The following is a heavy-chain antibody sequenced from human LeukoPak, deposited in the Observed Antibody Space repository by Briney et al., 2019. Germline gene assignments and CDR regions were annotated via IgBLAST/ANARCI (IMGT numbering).Heavy chain of an antibody. J-gene: IGHJ6*03. D-gene: IGHD5-12*01. Sequence: ASVKVSCKASGYTFTSYDINWVRQATRQGLEWMGWMNPNSGNTGYAQKFQGRVTITRNTSISTAYMELSSLRSEDTAVYYCARALPATYYYYYYMDVWGKGTTVTVSS. V-gene: IGHV1-8*03. CDR1: GYTFTSYD. CDR3: ARALPATYYYYYYMDV. CDR2: MNPNSGNT.